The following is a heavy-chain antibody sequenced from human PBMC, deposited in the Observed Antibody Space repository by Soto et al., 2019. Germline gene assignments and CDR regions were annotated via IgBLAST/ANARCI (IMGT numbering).Heavy chain of an antibody. Sequence: GGSLRLSCAASGFIFTSYGMHWVRQAPGKGLEWIALILHDGSAEYYADSVKGRFTISRDNSKNTLYLQMNSLTAEDTAVYYCARSRDGYSFYFYYGMDGWGQGTTVTVSS. J-gene: IGHJ6*02. V-gene: IGHV3-30*03. CDR1: GFIFTSYG. D-gene: IGHD4-4*01. CDR3: ARSRDGYSFYFYYGMDG. CDR2: ILHDGSAE.